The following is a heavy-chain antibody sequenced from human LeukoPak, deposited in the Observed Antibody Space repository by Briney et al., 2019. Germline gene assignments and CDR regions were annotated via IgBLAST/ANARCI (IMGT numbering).Heavy chain of an antibody. J-gene: IGHJ4*02. CDR2: INHSGST. Sequence: SETLSLTCAVYGGSFSGYYWSWIRQPPGKGLEWIGEINHSGSTNYNPSLKSRVTISVDTSKNQFSLKLSSVTAADTAVYYCARGVYCSGGSCYSGIDYWGQGTLVTVSS. D-gene: IGHD2-15*01. CDR3: ARGVYCSGGSCYSGIDY. CDR1: GGSFSGYY. V-gene: IGHV4-34*01.